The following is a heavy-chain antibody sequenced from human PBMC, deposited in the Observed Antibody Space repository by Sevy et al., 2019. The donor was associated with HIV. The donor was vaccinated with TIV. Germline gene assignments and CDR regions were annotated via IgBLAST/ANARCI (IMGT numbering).Heavy chain of an antibody. V-gene: IGHV3-48*02. Sequence: GGSLRLSCAASGFKFSVYSMNWVRQAPGKGLEWISYMTSDTRTIKYAESVKGRFTIYRDNARNSVYLQMNSLRDEDTSVYYCALGGEGHFDYWGQGTLVTVSS. D-gene: IGHD3-16*01. CDR3: ALGGEGHFDY. CDR2: MTSDTRTI. J-gene: IGHJ4*02. CDR1: GFKFSVYS.